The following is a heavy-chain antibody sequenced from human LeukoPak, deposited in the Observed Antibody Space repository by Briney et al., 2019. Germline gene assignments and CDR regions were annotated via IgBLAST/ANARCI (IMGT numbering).Heavy chain of an antibody. V-gene: IGHV4-59*01. CDR1: GGAFRSIC. CDR2: KYYSGST. D-gene: IGHD4-23*01. Sequence: SETLSLTFTVLGGAFRSICWTWIRRPPGKGLQWIGYKYYSGSTNYNPSLKSRVTISLDTSKHQFSLKLSSVTAADTPVYYCARLYDYGGKNFDLWGRGTLVTVSS. CDR3: ARLYDYGGKNFDL. J-gene: IGHJ2*01.